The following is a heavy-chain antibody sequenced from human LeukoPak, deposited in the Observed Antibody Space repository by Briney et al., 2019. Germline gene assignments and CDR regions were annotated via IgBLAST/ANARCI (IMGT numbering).Heavy chain of an antibody. CDR2: ISSSGSTI. Sequence: PGGSLRLSCAASGFTFSDYYMSWIRQAPGKGLEWVSYISSSGSTIYYADSVKGRFTICRDNAKNSLYLQMNSLKTEDTAVYYCTRDPPRKPYYYGPPFDYWGQGTLVTVSS. D-gene: IGHD3-10*01. CDR1: GFTFSDYY. V-gene: IGHV3-11*01. J-gene: IGHJ4*02. CDR3: TRDPPRKPYYYGPPFDY.